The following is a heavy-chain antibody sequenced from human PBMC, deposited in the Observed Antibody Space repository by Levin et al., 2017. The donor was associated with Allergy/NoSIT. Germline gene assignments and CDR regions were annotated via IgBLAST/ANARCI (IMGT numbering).Heavy chain of an antibody. D-gene: IGHD2-15*01. J-gene: IGHJ6*02. V-gene: IGHV4-59*08. CDR1: VASISSYY. CDR3: ARRFCSGNICYSGSHGMDV. CDR2: IYNSGST. Sequence: SQTLSLTCTVSVASISSYYWSWIRQPPGKGLEWIGYIYNSGSTKYNPSLKSRVTISVDTSKNQFSLKLNSVTAADTAVYYRARRFCSGNICYSGSHGMDVWGQGTTVTVSS.